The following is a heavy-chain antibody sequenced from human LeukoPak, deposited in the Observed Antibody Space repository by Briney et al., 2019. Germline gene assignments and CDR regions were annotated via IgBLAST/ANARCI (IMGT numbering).Heavy chain of an antibody. V-gene: IGHV4-39*01. CDR2: IYYGGNT. CDR3: ARVTSSHWYDF. J-gene: IGHJ5*01. CDR1: GASISSTSYY. Sequence: SETLSLTCTVSGASISSTSYYWGWIRQPPGKGLEWIASIYYGGNTYYNPSLKSRVIISVGTSKSQFSLNLSSVTAADTAVYYCARVTSSHWYDFWGQGALVTVSS. D-gene: IGHD4-17*01.